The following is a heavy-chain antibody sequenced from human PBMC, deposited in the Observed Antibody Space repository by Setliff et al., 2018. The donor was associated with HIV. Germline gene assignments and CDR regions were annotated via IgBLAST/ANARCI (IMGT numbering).Heavy chain of an antibody. V-gene: IGHV1-18*01. D-gene: IGHD1-26*01. CDR1: GYTFNRHG. CDR2: ISGYNGDA. CDR3: ARGTRVGANDAFDI. J-gene: IGHJ3*02. Sequence: ASVKVSCKASGYTFNRHGMSWVRQAPGQGLEWMGWISGYNGDAKYAQKFQGRVSVTTDTSTSTVYMELRSLRSDDTAVYYCARGTRVGANDAFDIWGQGTMVTVSS.